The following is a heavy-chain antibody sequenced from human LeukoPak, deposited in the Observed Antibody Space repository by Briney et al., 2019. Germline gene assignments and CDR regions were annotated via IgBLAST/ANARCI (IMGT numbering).Heavy chain of an antibody. D-gene: IGHD3-22*01. CDR3: ARGDDSRPRNYYIDV. V-gene: IGHV3-11*01. CDR2: ISSSGSTI. Sequence: GGSLRLSCAASGFTFSDYYMSWIRQAPGKGLEWVSYISSSGSTIHYADSVKGRFTISRDNAKNSLYLQMNSLRAEDTAVYYCARGDDSRPRNYYIDVWGKGTTVTVSS. J-gene: IGHJ6*03. CDR1: GFTFSDYY.